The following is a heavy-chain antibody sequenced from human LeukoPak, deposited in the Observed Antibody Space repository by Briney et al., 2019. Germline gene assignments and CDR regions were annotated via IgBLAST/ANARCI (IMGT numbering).Heavy chain of an antibody. J-gene: IGHJ5*02. V-gene: IGHV4-38-2*02. CDR2: IYQSETA. Sequence: SETLSLTCTVSGYSISSGYFWGWMRQPPGKGLEWIGSIYQSETAHYNPSLKSRVTISVDTSKNQFSLKLSSVTAADTAVYYCVRDSSGWYRWFGPWGQGTLVTVSS. CDR1: GYSISSGYF. D-gene: IGHD6-19*01. CDR3: VRDSSGWYRWFGP.